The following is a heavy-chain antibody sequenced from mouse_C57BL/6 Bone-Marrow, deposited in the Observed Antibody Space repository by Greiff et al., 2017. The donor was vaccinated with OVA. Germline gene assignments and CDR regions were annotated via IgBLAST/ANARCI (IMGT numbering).Heavy chain of an antibody. CDR3: AREDYGSSFYAMDY. D-gene: IGHD1-1*01. J-gene: IGHJ4*01. CDR1: GYTFTSYW. CDR2: IDPSDSYT. V-gene: IGHV1-50*01. Sequence: QVQLQQPGAELVKPGASVKLSCKASGYTFTSYWMQWVKQRPGQGLEWIGEIDPSDSYTNYNQKFKGKATLTVDTSSSTAYMQLSSLTSEDSAVYYGAREDYGSSFYAMDYWGQGTSVTVSS.